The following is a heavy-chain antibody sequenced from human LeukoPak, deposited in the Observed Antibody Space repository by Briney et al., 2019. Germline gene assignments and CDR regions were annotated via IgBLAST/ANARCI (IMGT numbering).Heavy chain of an antibody. Sequence: GRCLRPSCAPSGFTFGTYDIRWVRQAPGSGLEWGSSITPSGDNTYYASSVKGRFTNSRDNSNYTLYLPMRKLRTQETTVFHCARVAVWQWLDPWGQGTVVSVSS. CDR3: ARVAVWQWLDP. D-gene: IGHD6-19*01. V-gene: IGHV3-23*01. J-gene: IGHJ5*02. CDR2: ITPSGDNT. CDR1: GFTFGTYD.